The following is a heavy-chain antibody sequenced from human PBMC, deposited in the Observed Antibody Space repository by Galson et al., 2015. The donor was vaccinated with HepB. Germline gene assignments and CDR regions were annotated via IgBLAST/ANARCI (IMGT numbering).Heavy chain of an antibody. CDR3: VKDLVGVAVAGTGY. V-gene: IGHV3-64D*06. Sequence: SLRLSCAASGFTFSSYAMHWVRQAPGKGLEYVSAISSNGGSTYYADSVKGRFTISRDSSKNTLYLQMSSLRAEDTAVYYCVKDLVGVAVAGTGYWGQGTLVTVSS. CDR1: GFTFSSYA. CDR2: ISSNGGST. D-gene: IGHD6-19*01. J-gene: IGHJ4*02.